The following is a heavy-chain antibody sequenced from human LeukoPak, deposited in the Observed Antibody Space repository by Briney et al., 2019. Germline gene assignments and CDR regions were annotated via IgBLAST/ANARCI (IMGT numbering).Heavy chain of an antibody. CDR3: AREQYYDFWSGSPGAFDI. CDR1: GGSISSYY. V-gene: IGHV4-59*01. D-gene: IGHD3-3*01. CDR2: IYYSGST. J-gene: IGHJ3*02. Sequence: PSETLSLTCTVSGGSISSYYWSWIRQPPGKGLEWIGYIYYSGSTNYNPSLKSRVTISVDTSKNQFSLKLSSVTAADTAVYYCAREQYYDFWSGSPGAFDIWGQGTMVTVSS.